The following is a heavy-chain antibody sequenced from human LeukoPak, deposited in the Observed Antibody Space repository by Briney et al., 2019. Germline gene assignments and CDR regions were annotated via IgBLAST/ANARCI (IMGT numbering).Heavy chain of an antibody. CDR2: IYYSGST. CDR1: GGSISSYY. V-gene: IGHV4-59*08. Sequence: SETLSLTCTVSGGSISSYYWSWIRQPPGKGLEWIGYIYYSGSTNHNPSLKSRVTISVDTSKNQFSLKLSSVTAADTAVYYCARTNCSGGSCFRYVGWFDPWGQGTLVTVSS. J-gene: IGHJ5*02. D-gene: IGHD2-15*01. CDR3: ARTNCSGGSCFRYVGWFDP.